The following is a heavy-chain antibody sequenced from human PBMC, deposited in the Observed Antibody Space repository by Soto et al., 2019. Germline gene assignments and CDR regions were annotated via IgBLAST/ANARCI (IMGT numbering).Heavy chain of an antibody. Sequence: SETLSLTCTVSGGSISSSSYYWGWIRQPPGKGLEWIGSIYYSGSTYYNPSLKSRVTISVDTSKNQFSLKLSSVTAADTAVYYCGGWSGYYTGIHLIYYYYYGMDVWGQGTTVTVSS. CDR1: GGSISSSSYY. D-gene: IGHD3-3*01. V-gene: IGHV4-39*01. J-gene: IGHJ6*02. CDR3: GGWSGYYTGIHLIYYYYYGMDV. CDR2: IYYSGST.